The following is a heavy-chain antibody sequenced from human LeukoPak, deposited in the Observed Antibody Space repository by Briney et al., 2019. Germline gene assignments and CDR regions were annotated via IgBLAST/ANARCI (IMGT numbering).Heavy chain of an antibody. D-gene: IGHD3-10*01. J-gene: IGHJ4*02. V-gene: IGHV3-74*01. Sequence: GGSLRLSCAASGFTFSSYWMHWVRQAPGKGLVWVSRINSDGSSTSYADSVKGRFTISRDNAKNTLYLQMNSLRAEDTAVYYCAREARGVSPYFDYWGQGTLVTVSS. CDR2: INSDGSST. CDR3: AREARGVSPYFDY. CDR1: GFTFSSYW.